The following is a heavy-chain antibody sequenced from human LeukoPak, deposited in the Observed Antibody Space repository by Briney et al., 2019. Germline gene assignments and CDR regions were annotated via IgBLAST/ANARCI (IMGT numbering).Heavy chain of an antibody. CDR3: ASKSVSGSQADLDY. V-gene: IGHV1-2*02. CDR2: INPNSGDT. CDR1: GYTFTSYD. D-gene: IGHD1-26*01. Sequence: GASVKVSCKASGYTFTSYDINWVRQATGQGLEWMGWINPNSGDTDYAQKFLGRVTMTRDTSISTAYMELSRLRSDDTAFYYCASKSVSGSQADLDYWGQGTLVTVSS. J-gene: IGHJ4*02.